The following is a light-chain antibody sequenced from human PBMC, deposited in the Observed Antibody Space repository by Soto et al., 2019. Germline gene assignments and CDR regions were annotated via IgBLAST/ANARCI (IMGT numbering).Light chain of an antibody. V-gene: IGKV3-11*01. CDR1: QSVTKY. CDR3: QQRSNWPLT. CDR2: DVS. J-gene: IGKJ4*01. Sequence: EVVLTQSPATLSLSPGERATLSCRASQSVTKYLAWYQQKPGQALRLLIYDVSKRATGIPARFSGSGSETDFTLTISSLEPGYFAVYYCQQRSNWPLTFGGGTKLEIK.